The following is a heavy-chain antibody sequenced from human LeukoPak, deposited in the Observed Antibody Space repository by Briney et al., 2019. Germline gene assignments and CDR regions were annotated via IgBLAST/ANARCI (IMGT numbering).Heavy chain of an antibody. CDR3: ARAGGPGAFDI. Sequence: ASVKVSXKASGGTFSSYAISWVRQAPGQGLEWMGRIIPIFGTANYAQKFQGRVTITTDESTSTAYMELSSLRSEDTAVYYCARAGGPGAFDIWGQGTMVTVSS. V-gene: IGHV1-69*05. CDR1: GGTFSSYA. D-gene: IGHD3-16*01. CDR2: IIPIFGTA. J-gene: IGHJ3*02.